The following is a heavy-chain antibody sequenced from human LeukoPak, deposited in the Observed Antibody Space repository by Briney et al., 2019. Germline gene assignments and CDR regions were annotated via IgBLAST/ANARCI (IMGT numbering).Heavy chain of an antibody. D-gene: IGHD3-22*01. Sequence: SVKVSCKASGGTFSSYAVSWVRQAPGQGLEWMGRIIPILGIANYAQKFQGRVTITADKSTSTAYMELSSLRSEDTAVYYCARVSGYYGNEYFQHWGQGTLVTVSS. CDR3: ARVSGYYGNEYFQH. CDR1: GGTFSSYA. V-gene: IGHV1-69*04. CDR2: IIPILGIA. J-gene: IGHJ1*01.